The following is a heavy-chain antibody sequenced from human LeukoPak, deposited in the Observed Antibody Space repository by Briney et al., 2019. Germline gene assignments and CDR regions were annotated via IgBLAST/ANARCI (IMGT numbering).Heavy chain of an antibody. J-gene: IGHJ2*01. CDR2: INSDGSIT. D-gene: IGHD2-15*01. V-gene: IGHV3-74*01. Sequence: QAGGSLRLSCAASGFTFSWSWMHWVRQAPGKGLVWVSRINSDGSITTSAHSVKGRLTISRDNAKTTLYLQMNSLRAEDTAVYYCARNSPGYCSGGSCSSYWYFDLWGRGTLVTVSS. CDR1: GFTFSWSW. CDR3: ARNSPGYCSGGSCSSYWYFDL.